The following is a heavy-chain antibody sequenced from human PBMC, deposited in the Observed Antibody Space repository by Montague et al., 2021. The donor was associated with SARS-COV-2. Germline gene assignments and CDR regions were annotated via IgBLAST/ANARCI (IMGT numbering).Heavy chain of an antibody. CDR3: AKDIGGSGGRPISDF. Sequence: SLRLSCAASGFTFSNYAMNWVRQAPGKGLEWVSLIRSRGDSTYYADSVKGRFTISRDNSRNTLYLHMNSLRADDTAIYYCAKDIGGSGGRPISDFWGQGTLVTVSS. CDR1: GFTFSNYA. D-gene: IGHD6-25*01. J-gene: IGHJ4*02. V-gene: IGHV3-23*01. CDR2: IRSRGDST.